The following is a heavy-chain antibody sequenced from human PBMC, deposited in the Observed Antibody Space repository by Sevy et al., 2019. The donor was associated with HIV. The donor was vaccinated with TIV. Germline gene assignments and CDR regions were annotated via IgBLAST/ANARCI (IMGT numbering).Heavy chain of an antibody. CDR3: ARVLEIDYYCMDV. CDR2: IKHDGSET. J-gene: IGHJ6*02. Sequence: EGSLRLSCAASGFTFSSYWMNWVRQAPGKGLEWVSNIKHDGSETNYVDSVKGRFTISRDNAKNSLYLQMNSLRAEDTAVYYWARVLEIDYYCMDVRGQGTTVTVSS. CDR1: GFTFSSYW. D-gene: IGHD1-1*01. V-gene: IGHV3-7*01.